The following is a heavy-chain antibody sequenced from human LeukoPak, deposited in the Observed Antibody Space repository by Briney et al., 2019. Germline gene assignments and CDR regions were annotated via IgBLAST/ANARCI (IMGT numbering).Heavy chain of an antibody. CDR3: ARDRGIAVMDWFDP. V-gene: IGHV1-69*13. Sequence: GASVKVSCKASGGTFSSYAISWVRQAPGQGLEWMGGIIPILGTANYARKFQGRVTITADESTSTAYMELSSLRSEDTAVYYCARDRGIAVMDWFDPLGQGTLVTVSS. D-gene: IGHD6-19*01. CDR1: GGTFSSYA. J-gene: IGHJ5*02. CDR2: IIPILGTA.